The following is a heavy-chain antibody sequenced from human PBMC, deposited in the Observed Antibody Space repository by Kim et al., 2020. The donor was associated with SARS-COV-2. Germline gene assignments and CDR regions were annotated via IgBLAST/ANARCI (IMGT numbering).Heavy chain of an antibody. J-gene: IGHJ4*02. V-gene: IGHV3-30*18. CDR2: ISYDGSNK. CDR1: GFTFSSYG. CDR3: AKGRGADILTPIVR. Sequence: GGSLRLSCAASGFTFSSYGMHWVRQAPGKGLEWVAVISYDGSNKYYADSVKGRFTISRDNSKNTLYLQMNSLRAEDTAVYYCAKGRGADILTPIVRWGQGTLVTVSS. D-gene: IGHD3-9*01.